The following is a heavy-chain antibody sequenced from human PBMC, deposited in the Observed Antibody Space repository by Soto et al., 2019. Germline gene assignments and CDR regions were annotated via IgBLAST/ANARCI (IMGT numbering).Heavy chain of an antibody. V-gene: IGHV1-3*01. CDR3: ARQYYYDFGRRLQTLGMDV. D-gene: IGHD3-3*01. Sequence: QGVEWLVWINAGNGNIKYSEKFQGRVTITRDTSATTAYMELSSLRSEDTAVYYCARQYYYDFGRRLQTLGMDVWRKRTTVTVSS. CDR2: INAGNGNI. J-gene: IGHJ6*04.